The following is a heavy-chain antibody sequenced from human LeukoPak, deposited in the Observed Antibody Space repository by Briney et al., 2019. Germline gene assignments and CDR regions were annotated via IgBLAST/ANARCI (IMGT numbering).Heavy chain of an antibody. J-gene: IGHJ6*02. CDR3: AMAAALVYYGMDV. CDR2: FDHEDGET. Sequence: VASVKVSCKVSGYTLTELSMHWVRQAPGKGLGWMGGFDHEDGETIYAQKFQGRVTMTEDTSTDTAYMELSSLRSEDTAVYYCAMAAALVYYGMDVWGQGTTVTVSS. D-gene: IGHD3-9*01. CDR1: GYTLTELS. V-gene: IGHV1-24*01.